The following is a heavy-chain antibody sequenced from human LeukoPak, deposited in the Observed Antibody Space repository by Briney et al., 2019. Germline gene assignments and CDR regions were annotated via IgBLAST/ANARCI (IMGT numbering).Heavy chain of an antibody. CDR1: GLTFSSSW. V-gene: IGHV3-23*01. D-gene: IGHD3-10*01. CDR3: ANSRGHGSGNL. J-gene: IGHJ5*02. CDR2: ISGSGDRT. Sequence: GGSLRLSCAVSGLTFSSSWMDWVRQAPGKGLEWVSGISGSGDRTYYADAVKGRFTISRDNSKNTVYLQMDSLRAEDTAVYYCANSRGHGSGNLWGQGTLVTVSS.